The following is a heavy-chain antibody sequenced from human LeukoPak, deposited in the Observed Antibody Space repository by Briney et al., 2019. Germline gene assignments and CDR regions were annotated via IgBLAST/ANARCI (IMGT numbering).Heavy chain of an antibody. CDR3: ARSTIFGVVIDSNWFDP. CDR2: IYYSGST. J-gene: IGHJ5*02. CDR1: GGSISSGDYY. D-gene: IGHD3-3*01. Sequence: SQTLSLTCTVSGGSISSGDYYWSWIRQPPGRGLEGIGYIYYSGSTYYNPSLKSRVTISVDTSKNQFSLKLSSVTAADTAVYYCARSTIFGVVIDSNWFDPWGQGALVTVSS. V-gene: IGHV4-30-4*08.